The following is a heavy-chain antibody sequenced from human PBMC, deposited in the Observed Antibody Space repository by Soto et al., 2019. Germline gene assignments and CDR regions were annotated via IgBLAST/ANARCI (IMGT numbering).Heavy chain of an antibody. Sequence: QVHLQESGPGLVRPSESLPLTCNVSGGSMSTGSYFWSWVRQPPGKGLEWIGYVFRSGSINYSPSFKSRVTISIDTSKNQFSLMLKSVTAADTAVYFCARARNRYFDYWGQGALVTVSS. CDR3: ARARNRYFDY. D-gene: IGHD1-1*01. CDR2: VFRSGSI. V-gene: IGHV4-61*01. CDR1: GGSMSTGSYF. J-gene: IGHJ4*02.